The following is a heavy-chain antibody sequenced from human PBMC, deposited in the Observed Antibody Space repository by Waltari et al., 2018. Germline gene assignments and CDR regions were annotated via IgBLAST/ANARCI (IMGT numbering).Heavy chain of an antibody. CDR2: IRHSGST. CDR3: ASARDMDV. Sequence: QVQLQESGPGLVKPSETLSLSCTVSGYFISSGYYWGWIRQPPGKGLEWIGSIRHSGSTYYNPSLKNRATISVDTSKNQFSLKVSSVTAADTAVYYCASARDMDVWGKGTTVTVSS. CDR1: GYFISSGYY. J-gene: IGHJ6*03. V-gene: IGHV4-38-2*02.